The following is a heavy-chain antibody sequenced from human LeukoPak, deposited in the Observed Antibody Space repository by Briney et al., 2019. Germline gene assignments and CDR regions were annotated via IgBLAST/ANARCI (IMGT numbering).Heavy chain of an antibody. CDR1: GGSISSSSYY. CDR3: ARHFEWSLDY. D-gene: IGHD3-9*01. CDR2: IYYSGST. V-gene: IGHV4-39*01. J-gene: IGHJ4*02. Sequence: KPSETLSLTCTVSGGSISSSSYYWGWIRQPPGKGLEWIGSIYYSGSTYYNPSLKSRVTISVDTSKNQFSLKLSSATAADTAVYYCARHFEWSLDYWGQGTLVTVSS.